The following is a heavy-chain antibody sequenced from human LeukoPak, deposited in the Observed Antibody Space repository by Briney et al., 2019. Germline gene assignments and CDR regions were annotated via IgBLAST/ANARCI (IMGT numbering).Heavy chain of an antibody. CDR2: IYSSGST. CDR3: AKEIRWQNWFDP. V-gene: IGHV3-53*01. D-gene: IGHD4-23*01. CDR1: GFTVRSNY. Sequence: PGGSLRLSCAASGFTVRSNYMSWVRQAPGKGLEWVSVIYSSGSTYYADSVKGRFTISRDNSKNTLYLQMNSLRAEDTAVYYCAKEIRWQNWFDPWGQGTLVTVSS. J-gene: IGHJ5*02.